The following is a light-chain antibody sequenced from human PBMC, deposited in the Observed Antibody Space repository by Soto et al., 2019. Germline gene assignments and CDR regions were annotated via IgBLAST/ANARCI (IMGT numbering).Light chain of an antibody. CDR3: CSYTGTRTHYV. Sequence: QSVLTQPASVSGSPGQSITMSCTGTSSDVGSYNLVSWYQQHPGKAPKLIIFEVTKRPSAVSSRFSGSKSGNRASLTISGLQAEDEADYFCCSYTGTRTHYVFGTGTKVTVL. CDR2: EVT. CDR1: SSDVGSYNL. J-gene: IGLJ1*01. V-gene: IGLV2-23*02.